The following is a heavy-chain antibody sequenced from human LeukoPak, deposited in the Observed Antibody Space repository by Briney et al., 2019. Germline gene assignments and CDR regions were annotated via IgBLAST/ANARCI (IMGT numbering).Heavy chain of an antibody. CDR2: IYHSGST. J-gene: IGHJ3*02. Sequence: PSETLSLTCAVSGGSISSGGYSWSWIRQPPGKGLEWIRYIYHSGSTNYDPSLKSRVTISVDTSKNQFSLKLSSVTAADTAVYYCAVSTVTLDAFDIWGQGTMVTVSS. CDR3: AVSTVTLDAFDI. V-gene: IGHV4-30-2*01. D-gene: IGHD4-17*01. CDR1: GGSISSGGYS.